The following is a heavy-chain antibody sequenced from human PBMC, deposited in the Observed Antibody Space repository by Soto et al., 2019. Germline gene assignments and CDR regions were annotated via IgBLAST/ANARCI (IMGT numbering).Heavy chain of an antibody. V-gene: IGHV3-33*01. CDR1: GFTFSSYG. CDR2: IWYDGSNK. D-gene: IGHD2-8*02. J-gene: IGHJ4*02. Sequence: GGSLRLSCAASGFTFSSYGMHWVRQAPGKGLEWVAVIWYDGSNKYYADSVKGRFTISRDNSKNTLYLQMNSLRAEDTAVYYCARDRWGMPYYFDYWGQGTLVTVSS. CDR3: ARDRWGMPYYFDY.